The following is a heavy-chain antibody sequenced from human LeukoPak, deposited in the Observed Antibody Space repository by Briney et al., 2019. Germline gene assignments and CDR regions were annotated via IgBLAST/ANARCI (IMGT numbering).Heavy chain of an antibody. D-gene: IGHD1-7*01. CDR2: MYHSGNT. J-gene: IGHJ6*03. CDR1: GYSISSGYY. CDR3: ARENWNSRDYYYYYMDV. V-gene: IGHV4-38-2*02. Sequence: SETLSLTCAVSGYSISSGYYWGWIRQPPGKGLEWIGSMYHSGNTSYNPSLKSRVTISVDTSKNQFSLNLNSVTAADTAVYYCARENWNSRDYYYYYMDVWGKGTTVTVSS.